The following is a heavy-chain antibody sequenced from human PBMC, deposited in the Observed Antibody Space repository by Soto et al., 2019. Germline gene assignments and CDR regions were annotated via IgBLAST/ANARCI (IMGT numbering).Heavy chain of an antibody. V-gene: IGHV4-59*08. CDR3: ARSYYQESSFDF. Sequence: SETLSLTCTVSGGSISTYYRSWIRQPPGKGLEWIGYIFHSGTTNYNPSLRSRVSMSVDTSKNQFSLNLRSVTAADTAMYYCARSYYQESSFDFWGLGTLVTVSS. CDR2: IFHSGTT. D-gene: IGHD3-10*01. CDR1: GGSISTYY. J-gene: IGHJ4*02.